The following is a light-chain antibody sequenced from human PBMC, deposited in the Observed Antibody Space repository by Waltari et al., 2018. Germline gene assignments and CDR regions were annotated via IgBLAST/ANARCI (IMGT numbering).Light chain of an antibody. V-gene: IGLV1-44*01. CDR3: AAWDDSLNGWV. CDR1: SSNIGSNT. J-gene: IGLJ3*02. Sequence: QSVLTQPPSASGTPGQRVTISCSGSSSNIGSNTVNWYQQLPGTAPKLLIYSNNPRPSGVPDRCAGSKSGTSASLAIGGLQSEDEADYYCAAWDDSLNGWVFGGGTKLTVL. CDR2: SNN.